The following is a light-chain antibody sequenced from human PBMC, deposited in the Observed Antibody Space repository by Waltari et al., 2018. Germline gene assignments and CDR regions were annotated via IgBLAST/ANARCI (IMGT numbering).Light chain of an antibody. CDR2: ETS. CDR3: QLSSNWPPTFT. J-gene: IGKJ3*01. V-gene: IGKV3-11*01. Sequence: EIVLTQSPATLSLSPGERATLSCRASQSIGTYLAWYQQKPGQAPRLLIYETSNRATAIPARFSGSGSGTDFTLTISSLEPEDFAVYYCQLSSNWPPTFTFGPGARLDVK. CDR1: QSIGTY.